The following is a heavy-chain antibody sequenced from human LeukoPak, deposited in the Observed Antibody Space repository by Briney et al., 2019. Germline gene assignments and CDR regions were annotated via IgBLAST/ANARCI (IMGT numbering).Heavy chain of an antibody. CDR3: AGGIQHRIGMDV. CDR2: IYYSGST. D-gene: IGHD5-18*01. V-gene: IGHV4-39*07. CDR1: GGSISSSSYY. J-gene: IGHJ6*02. Sequence: SETLSLTFTVSGGSISSSSYYWGWIRQPPGKGLEWIGSIYYSGSTYYNPSLKSRVTISVDTSKSQFSLKLSSVTAADTAVYYCAGGIQHRIGMDVWGQGTTVTVSS.